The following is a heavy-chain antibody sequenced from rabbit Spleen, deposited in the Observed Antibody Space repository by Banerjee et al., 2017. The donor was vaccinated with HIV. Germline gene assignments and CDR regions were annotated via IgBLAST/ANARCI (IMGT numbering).Heavy chain of an antibody. CDR3: ARDLDGVIGWNLGW. V-gene: IGHV1S7*01. D-gene: IGHD4-1*01. Sequence: QLKETGGGLVQPGGSLKLSCKASGFTLSSYYMNWVRQAPGKGLEWIGYIDPLFGITYYANWVNGRFSISRENAQNTVFLQMTSLTAADTATYFCARDLDGVIGWNLGWWGQGTLVTVS. CDR2: IDPLFGIT. J-gene: IGHJ3*01. CDR1: GFTLSSYY.